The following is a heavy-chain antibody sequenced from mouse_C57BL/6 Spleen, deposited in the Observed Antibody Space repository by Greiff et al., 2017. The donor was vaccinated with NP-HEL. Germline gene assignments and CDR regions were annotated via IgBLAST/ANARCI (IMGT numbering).Heavy chain of an antibody. CDR2: IDPEDGET. CDR3: ARGATTVVATEEYFDY. Sequence: VHVKQSGAELVKPGASVKLSCTASGFNIKDYYMHWVKQRTEQGLEWIGRIDPEDGETKYAPKFQGKATITAATSSNTAYLQLSSLTSEDTAVYYCARGATTVVATEEYFDYWGQGTTLTVSS. V-gene: IGHV14-2*01. CDR1: GFNIKDYY. J-gene: IGHJ2*01. D-gene: IGHD1-1*01.